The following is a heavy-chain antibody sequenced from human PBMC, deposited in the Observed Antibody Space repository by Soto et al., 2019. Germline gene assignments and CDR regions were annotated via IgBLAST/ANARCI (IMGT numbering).Heavy chain of an antibody. D-gene: IGHD6-19*01. CDR1: GGSISSYY. Sequence: PSETLSLTCTVSGGSISSYYWSWIRQPPGKGLEWIGYIYYSGSTNYNPSPKSRVPISVHTSKNQFSLKLSSVTAADTAVYYCARYTGIAVAGKFDYWGQGNMVTVSS. J-gene: IGHJ4*02. CDR2: IYYSGST. CDR3: ARYTGIAVAGKFDY. V-gene: IGHV4-59*01.